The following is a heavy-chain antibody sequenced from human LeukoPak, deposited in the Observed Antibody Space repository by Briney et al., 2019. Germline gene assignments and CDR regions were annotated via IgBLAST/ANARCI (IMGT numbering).Heavy chain of an antibody. Sequence: PGGSLRLSCAASGFTFSSYAMSWVRQAPGKGLEWVSAISGSGGSTYYADSVKGRFTISRDNSKNALYLQMNSLRAEDTAVYYCAKVTEQWLVHDYYYGMDVWGQGTTVTVSS. V-gene: IGHV3-23*01. J-gene: IGHJ6*02. CDR2: ISGSGGST. CDR1: GFTFSSYA. CDR3: AKVTEQWLVHDYYYGMDV. D-gene: IGHD6-19*01.